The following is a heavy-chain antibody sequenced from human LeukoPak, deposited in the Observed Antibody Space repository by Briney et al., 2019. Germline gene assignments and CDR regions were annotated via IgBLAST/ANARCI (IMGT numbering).Heavy chain of an antibody. V-gene: IGHV3-7*01. CDR3: ARMYYDILTGYTYFDY. Sequence: PGGSLRLSCAASGFTFTSYWMSWVRQAPGKGLEWVANIKEDGREKYYVDSVKGRFTISRDNAKNSLYLQMNSLRAEDTAVCYCARMYYDILTGYTYFDYWGQGTLVTVSS. CDR2: IKEDGREK. J-gene: IGHJ4*02. D-gene: IGHD3-9*01. CDR1: GFTFTSYW.